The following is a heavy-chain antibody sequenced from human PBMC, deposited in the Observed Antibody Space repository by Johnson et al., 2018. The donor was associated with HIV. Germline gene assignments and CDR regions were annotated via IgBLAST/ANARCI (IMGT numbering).Heavy chain of an antibody. J-gene: IGHJ3*02. CDR3: AKDPRSSSWYWDAFDI. D-gene: IGHD6-13*01. V-gene: IGHV3-20*04. Sequence: VQLVESGGGVVRPGGSLRLSCAASGFTFDDHGMSWVRQAPGKGLEWVSGINWNGGSTGYAASVKGRFTISRDNAKNSLYLHMNSLRAEDTAVYYCAKDPRSSSWYWDAFDIWGQGTMVTVSS. CDR1: GFTFDDHG. CDR2: INWNGGST.